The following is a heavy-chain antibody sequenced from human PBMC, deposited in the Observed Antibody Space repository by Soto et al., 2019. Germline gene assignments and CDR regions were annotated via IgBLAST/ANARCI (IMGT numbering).Heavy chain of an antibody. D-gene: IGHD2-15*01. CDR2: INHSGST. V-gene: IGHV4-34*01. J-gene: IGHJ5*02. Sequence: SETLSLTCAVYGGSFSGYYWSWIRQPPGKGLEWIGEINHSGSTNYNPSLKSRVTISVDTSKNQFSLKLGSVTAADTAVYYCARVRKLPGYCSGGSCYRGDNWFDPWGQGTLVTVSS. CDR1: GGSFSGYY. CDR3: ARVRKLPGYCSGGSCYRGDNWFDP.